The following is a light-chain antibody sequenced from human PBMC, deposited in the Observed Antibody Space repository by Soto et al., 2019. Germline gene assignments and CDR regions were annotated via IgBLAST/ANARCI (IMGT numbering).Light chain of an antibody. Sequence: ESVLTQSPATLSLSPGERATLSCRASQSISSYFAWYQQKPGQAPRLLIYGASSRATGIPHRFSGSGSGTDFTLTISRLEPEDFAVYYCQQYGSSPPYSFGQGTKLEIK. CDR3: QQYGSSPPYS. J-gene: IGKJ2*01. CDR1: QSISSY. V-gene: IGKV3-20*01. CDR2: GAS.